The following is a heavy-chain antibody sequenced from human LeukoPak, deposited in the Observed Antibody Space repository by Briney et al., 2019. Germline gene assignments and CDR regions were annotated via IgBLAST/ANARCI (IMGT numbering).Heavy chain of an antibody. V-gene: IGHV3-11*05. CDR3: ARAAGTGGVDY. CDR2: ISSSSSYT. J-gene: IGHJ4*02. CDR1: GFTFSDYY. D-gene: IGHD6-19*01. Sequence: GGSLRLSCAASGFTFSDYYMSWIRQAPGKGLEWVSYISSSSSYTNYTDSVKGRFTISRDNAKNSLYLQMNSLRAEDTAVYYCARAAGTGGVDYWGQGTLVTVSS.